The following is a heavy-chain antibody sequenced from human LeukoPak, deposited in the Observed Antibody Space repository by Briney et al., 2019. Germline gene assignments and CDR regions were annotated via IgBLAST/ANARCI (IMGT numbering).Heavy chain of an antibody. CDR2: INTDGSST. Sequence: PGGSLRLSCAASGFTFSSYWMHWVRQAPGKGLVWVSRINTDGSSTSYADSVKGRFTISRDNAKNTLYLQMNSLRAEDTAVYYCARGGITIFGVVTLNWFDPWGRGTLVTVSS. D-gene: IGHD3-3*01. J-gene: IGHJ5*02. V-gene: IGHV3-74*01. CDR1: GFTFSSYW. CDR3: ARGGITIFGVVTLNWFDP.